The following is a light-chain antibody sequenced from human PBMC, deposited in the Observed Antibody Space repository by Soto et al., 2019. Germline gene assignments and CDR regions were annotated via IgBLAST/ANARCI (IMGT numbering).Light chain of an antibody. Sequence: DIQMTQSPSTLSASVGDRVTITCRASQSISSWLAWYQQKPGKAPKLLIYKASSLESGVPSRFTGSGSGTEFTLTISSLQHDDFATYYCQQYNSYSSFTFGPGTKVDIK. CDR2: KAS. CDR3: QQYNSYSSFT. CDR1: QSISSW. V-gene: IGKV1-5*03. J-gene: IGKJ3*01.